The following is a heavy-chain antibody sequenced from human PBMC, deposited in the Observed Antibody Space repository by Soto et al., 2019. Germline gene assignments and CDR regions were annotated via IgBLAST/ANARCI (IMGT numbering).Heavy chain of an antibody. CDR2: MSYDGSNK. V-gene: IGHV3-30-3*01. D-gene: IGHD3-10*01. Sequence: GGSLRLSCAASGFTFSSHAMHWVRQAPGKGLEWVAVMSYDGSNKYYADSVKGRFTIFRDSSKNTLYLQMNSLRSEDTAVYYCARDGPKPLITVLRGVIYYGMDVWGQGTTVTVSS. J-gene: IGHJ6*02. CDR1: GFTFSSHA. CDR3: ARDGPKPLITVLRGVIYYGMDV.